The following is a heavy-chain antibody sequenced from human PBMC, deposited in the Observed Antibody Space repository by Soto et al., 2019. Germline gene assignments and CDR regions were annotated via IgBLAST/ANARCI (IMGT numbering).Heavy chain of an antibody. D-gene: IGHD3-10*01. Sequence: QVQLVESGGGVVQPGRSLRLSCAASGFTFSSYGMHWVRQAPGKGLEWVAVISYDGSNKYYADSVKGRFTISRDNSKNTLYLQMNSLRAEDTAVYYCAKLIGVMVRGDWLDYWGQGTLVTVSS. CDR3: AKLIGVMVRGDWLDY. CDR1: GFTFSSYG. V-gene: IGHV3-30*18. CDR2: ISYDGSNK. J-gene: IGHJ4*02.